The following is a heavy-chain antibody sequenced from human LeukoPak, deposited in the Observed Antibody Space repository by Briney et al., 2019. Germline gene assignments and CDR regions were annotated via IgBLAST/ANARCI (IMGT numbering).Heavy chain of an antibody. V-gene: IGHV3-64*01. CDR1: GFTFTSDG. Sequence: GGSLRLSCAASGFTFTSDGMSWVRQAPGKGLEYVSAISNNGGSTYYAKSVKGRFTISRDNSKNTLYLQMGSLRAEDMAVYYCARTSIAAREADYWGQGTLVTVSS. J-gene: IGHJ4*02. D-gene: IGHD6-6*01. CDR3: ARTSIAAREADY. CDR2: ISNNGGST.